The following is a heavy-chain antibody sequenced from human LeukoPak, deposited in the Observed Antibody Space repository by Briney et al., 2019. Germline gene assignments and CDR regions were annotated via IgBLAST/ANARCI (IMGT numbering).Heavy chain of an antibody. D-gene: IGHD2-15*01. CDR2: IYSGGST. CDR3: ARDPLLCSAGSCYEEF. CDR1: WFTVSSNY. J-gene: IGHJ1*01. Sequence: GGSLRLSCTACWFTVSSNYTSWVRQAPGKGLEWISVIYSGGSTYYADSVKGRFTISRDNSKNTLYLQMNSLRAEDTAVYYCARDPLLCSAGSCYEEFWGQSTLVTVSS. V-gene: IGHV3-53*01.